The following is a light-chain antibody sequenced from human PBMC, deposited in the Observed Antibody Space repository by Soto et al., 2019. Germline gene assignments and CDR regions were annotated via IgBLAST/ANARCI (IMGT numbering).Light chain of an antibody. CDR3: QQSYSTPFT. CDR2: AAS. J-gene: IGKJ3*01. CDR1: QSISSY. V-gene: IGKV1-39*01. Sequence: DIQMTQSPSSLSASVGDRVTITCRASQSISSYLNWYQQKPGKAPKLLIYAASSLQSGVPSRFSGSGSGTDFTLNISSLQPEDFATYYCQQSYSTPFTFGPGTKSVYQT.